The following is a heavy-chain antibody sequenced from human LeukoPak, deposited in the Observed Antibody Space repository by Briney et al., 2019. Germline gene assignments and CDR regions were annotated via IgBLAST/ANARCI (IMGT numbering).Heavy chain of an antibody. D-gene: IGHD6-6*01. CDR1: GGSISSGGYY. J-gene: IGHJ4*02. CDR2: IYTSGGT. V-gene: IGHV4-31*03. CDR3: ARLTRLSTSPDRYYLDY. Sequence: SQTLSLTCSVSGGSISSGGYYWSWLRQHPGKGLEWIGYIYTSGGTNYIPSLKGRVTISIDTSKNQFSLKLSSVTAADSAVYYCARLTRLSTSPDRYYLDYWGQGTLVTVSS.